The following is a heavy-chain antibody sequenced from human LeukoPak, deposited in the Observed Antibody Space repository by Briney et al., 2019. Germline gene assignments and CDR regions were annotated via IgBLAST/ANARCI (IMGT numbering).Heavy chain of an antibody. J-gene: IGHJ4*02. CDR3: ARDLFRQGTSARPVRPPDFDY. Sequence: SVKVSCKASGGTFSSYAISWVRQAPGQGLEWMGGIIPIFGTANYAQKFQGRVTITADESTSTAYMELSSLRSEDTAVYYCARDLFRQGTSARPVRPPDFDYWGQGTLVTVSS. CDR2: IIPIFGTA. V-gene: IGHV1-69*13. CDR1: GGTFSSYA. D-gene: IGHD6-6*01.